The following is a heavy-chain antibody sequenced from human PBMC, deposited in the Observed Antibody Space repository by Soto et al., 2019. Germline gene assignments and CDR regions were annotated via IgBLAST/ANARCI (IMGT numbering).Heavy chain of an antibody. D-gene: IGHD2-15*01. CDR3: TRTVVVSAAVYQYYGMDV. CDR2: IVPIFDTA. CDR1: GGTFSSYA. Sequence: SVKVSCKASGGTFSSYAISWVRQAPGQGLEWMGMIVPIFDTANYAQKFQGRVTITADESTRTAYMELSSLRAEDTAVYYCTRTVVVSAAVYQYYGMDVWGQGTTVTVSS. J-gene: IGHJ6*02. V-gene: IGHV1-69*13.